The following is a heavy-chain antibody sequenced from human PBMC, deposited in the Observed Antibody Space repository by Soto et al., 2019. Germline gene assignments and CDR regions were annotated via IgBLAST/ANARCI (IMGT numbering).Heavy chain of an antibody. V-gene: IGHV3-53*04. D-gene: IGHD6-19*01. CDR1: GFTVSSNY. J-gene: IGHJ4*02. CDR3: ARVPLGNGYSSGWYFDY. CDR2: IYSGGST. Sequence: EVQLVESGGGLVQPGGSLRLSCAASGFTVSSNYMSWVRQAPGKGLEWVSVIYSGGSTYYADSVKGRFTISRHNSKNTLYLQMNSLRAEDTAVYYCARVPLGNGYSSGWYFDYWGQGTLVTVSS.